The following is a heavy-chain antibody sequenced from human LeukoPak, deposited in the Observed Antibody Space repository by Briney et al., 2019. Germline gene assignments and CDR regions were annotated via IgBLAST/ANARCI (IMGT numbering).Heavy chain of an antibody. D-gene: IGHD4-17*01. Sequence: SETLSLTCAVSGGSISSGGYSWSWIRQPAEKGLEWIGYIYHSGSSYYNPSLKSRVTISVDRSKNQFSLKLSSVTAADTAVYYCARLKYGDYPFDPWGQGTLVTVSS. CDR2: IYHSGSS. CDR3: ARLKYGDYPFDP. CDR1: GGSISSGGYS. V-gene: IGHV4-30-2*01. J-gene: IGHJ5*02.